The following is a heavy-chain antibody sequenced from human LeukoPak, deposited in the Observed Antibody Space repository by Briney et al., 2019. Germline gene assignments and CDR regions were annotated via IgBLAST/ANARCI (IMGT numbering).Heavy chain of an antibody. V-gene: IGHV4-39*02. CDR1: GDSLSSSSYY. J-gene: IGHJ1*01. CDR3: ATNGWYCLDH. CDR2: TSGSA. D-gene: IGHD6-19*01. Sequence: SETLSLTCTVSGDSLSSSSYYWGWSRQPPGKGLEWIGSTSGSAYYNPSLKSRVTISVDTSNNHFSLRLTSVTAADTAVYYCATNGWYCLDHWGQGALVTVSS.